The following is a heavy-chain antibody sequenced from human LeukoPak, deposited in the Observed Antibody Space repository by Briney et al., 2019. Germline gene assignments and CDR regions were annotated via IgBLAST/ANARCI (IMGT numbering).Heavy chain of an antibody. V-gene: IGHV4-59*01. J-gene: IGHJ4*02. CDR1: GGSISSYY. Sequence: SETLSHTCTVSGGSISSYYWSWVRQPPGEGLEWIGYIYYSGSTNYNPSLKSRVTISVDTSKNQFSLKLSSVTAADTAVYYCATYGGTGYYGFAYWGQGTLVTVSS. CDR2: IYYSGST. CDR3: ATYGGTGYYGFAY. D-gene: IGHD3/OR15-3a*01.